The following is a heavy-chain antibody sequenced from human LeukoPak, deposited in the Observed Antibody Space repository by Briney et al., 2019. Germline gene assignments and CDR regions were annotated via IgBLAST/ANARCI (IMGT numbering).Heavy chain of an antibody. CDR3: ATWVVGAVFDY. J-gene: IGHJ4*02. CDR1: GFTFTSHW. Sequence: PGGSLRLSCVASGFTFTSHWMSWVRQAPGKGLEWVANINQDGTEKHYVDSVKGRFTISRDNAKNSLYLQMNSLRAEDTAVYYCATWVVGAVFDYWGQGTLVTVSS. V-gene: IGHV3-7*01. D-gene: IGHD1-26*01. CDR2: INQDGTEK.